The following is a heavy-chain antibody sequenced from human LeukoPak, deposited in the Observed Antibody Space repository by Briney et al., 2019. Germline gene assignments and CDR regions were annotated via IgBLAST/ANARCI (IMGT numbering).Heavy chain of an antibody. J-gene: IGHJ4*02. CDR1: GGSFSGHY. Sequence: PSETLSLTCAVSGGSFSGHYWNWIRQPPGKGLEWIGEINHGGSTNYNPSLKSRVTISVDTSQNQFSLRLSSVTAADTAVYYCARGRYVTTRGGAAAGFLDYWGQGTLVTVST. CDR2: INHGGST. V-gene: IGHV4-34*01. CDR3: ARGRYVTTRGGAAAGFLDY. D-gene: IGHD6-13*01.